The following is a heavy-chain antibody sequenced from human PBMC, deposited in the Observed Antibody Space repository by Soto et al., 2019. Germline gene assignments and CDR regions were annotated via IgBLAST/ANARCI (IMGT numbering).Heavy chain of an antibody. V-gene: IGHV5-51*01. D-gene: IGHD6-25*01. CDR1: EYSFANQW. CDR3: TKRLSDVSKPSPGLDP. CDR2: ISPDTSRT. J-gene: IGHJ5*02. Sequence: GEALKISCKGSEYSFANQWIGWERQMPGKVLEWVGIISPDTSRTLYSPSLQGQVTISVDKSISTVYLQWNSLKASDTAMYYCTKRLSDVSKPSPGLDPWGQGXLVTVHS.